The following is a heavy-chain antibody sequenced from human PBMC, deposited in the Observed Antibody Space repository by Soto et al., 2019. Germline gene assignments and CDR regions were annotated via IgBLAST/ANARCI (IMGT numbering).Heavy chain of an antibody. CDR2: INHSGST. J-gene: IGHJ3*02. D-gene: IGHD2-2*01. V-gene: IGHV4-34*01. Sequence: QVQLQQWGAGLLKPSETLSLTCAVYGGSFSGYYWSWIRQPPGKGLEWIGEINHSGSTNYNPSLKRRVTISVDTAKNQFSLKLSSVTAADTAVYYCARVYCSSTSCYFTRGAFDIWGQGTMVTVSS. CDR1: GGSFSGYY. CDR3: ARVYCSSTSCYFTRGAFDI.